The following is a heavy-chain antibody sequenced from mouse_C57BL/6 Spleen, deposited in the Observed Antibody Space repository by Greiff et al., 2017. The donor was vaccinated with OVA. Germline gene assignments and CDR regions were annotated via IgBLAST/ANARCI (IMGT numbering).Heavy chain of an antibody. J-gene: IGHJ1*03. D-gene: IGHD1-1*01. Sequence: QVQLQQSGAELVMPGASVKLSCKASGYTFTSYWMHWVKQRPGQGLEWIGEIDPSDSSTNYNQKFKGKSTLTVDKSSSTAYMQLSSLTSEDSAVYYCARYGATVGYFDVWGTGTTVTVSS. CDR2: IDPSDSST. CDR1: GYTFTSYW. CDR3: ARYGATVGYFDV. V-gene: IGHV1-69*01.